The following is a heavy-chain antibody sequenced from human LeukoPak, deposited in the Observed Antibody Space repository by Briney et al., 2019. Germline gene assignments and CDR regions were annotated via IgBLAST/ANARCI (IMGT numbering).Heavy chain of an antibody. CDR1: GFTFSSYG. CDR3: ARENKMGYSCAADC. Sequence: GGSLRLSCAASGFTFSSYGMHWVRQAPGKGLEWVAVISYDGSNKYYADSVKGRFTISRDNSKNTLYLQMNSLRVEDTAVYYCARENKMGYSCAADCWGQGILVTVSS. CDR2: ISYDGSNK. V-gene: IGHV3-30*03. D-gene: IGHD5-18*01. J-gene: IGHJ4*02.